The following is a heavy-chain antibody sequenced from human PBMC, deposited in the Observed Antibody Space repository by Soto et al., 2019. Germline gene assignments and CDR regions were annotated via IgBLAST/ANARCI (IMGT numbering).Heavy chain of an antibody. CDR3: ARMYDFWSGYYSC. J-gene: IGHJ4*02. D-gene: IGHD3-3*01. CDR1: GYTFTSYA. Sequence: ASVKVSCKASGYTFTSYAMHWVRQAPGQRLEWMGWINAGNGNTKYSQKFQGRVTIARDTSASTAYMELSSLRSEDTAVYYCARMYDFWSGYYSCWGQGTLVTVSS. CDR2: INAGNGNT. V-gene: IGHV1-3*01.